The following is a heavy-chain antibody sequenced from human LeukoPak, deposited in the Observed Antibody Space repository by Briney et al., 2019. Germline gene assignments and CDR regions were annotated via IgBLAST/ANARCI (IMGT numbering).Heavy chain of an antibody. CDR2: ISGSGGST. V-gene: IGHV3-23*01. CDR3: AKGQGYNYGDSIDY. CDR1: GFTFSSYA. J-gene: IGHJ4*02. D-gene: IGHD5-18*01. Sequence: GGSLRLSCAASGFTFSSYAMSWVRQSPGKGLEWVSAISGSGGSTYYADSVKGRFTISRDNSKNTLYLQMNSLRAEDTAVYYCAKGQGYNYGDSIDYWGQGTLVTVSS.